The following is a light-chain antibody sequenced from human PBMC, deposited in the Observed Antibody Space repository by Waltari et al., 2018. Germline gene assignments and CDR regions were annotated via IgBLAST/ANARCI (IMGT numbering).Light chain of an antibody. J-gene: IGLJ2*01. CDR3: QVWDSSSDHVV. V-gene: IGLV3-21*02. CDR2: DDS. CDR1: NIGSKS. Sequence: SYVLTQPPSVSVAPGQTARITCGGNNIGSKSVHGYQQKPGQAPVLVVYDDSDRPSGLPGRFSGSNSGNTATLTISRFEAGDEAEYYCQVWDSSSDHVVFGGGTKLTVL.